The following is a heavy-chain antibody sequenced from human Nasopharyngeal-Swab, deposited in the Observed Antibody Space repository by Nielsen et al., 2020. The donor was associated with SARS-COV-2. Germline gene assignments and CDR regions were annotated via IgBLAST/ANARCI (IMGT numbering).Heavy chain of an antibody. J-gene: IGHJ6*03. Sequence: GESLKISCAASGFTFSSYGFHWVRQAPGKGLEWVAAISYDGTNKYYADSVKGRFTISSDNSKNTLYLQMNSLRTEDAALYYCARDGEYCRGPKCFIDNNYMDVWGTGTTVTVSS. CDR1: GFTFSSYG. CDR2: ISYDGTNK. V-gene: IGHV3-30-3*01. CDR3: ARDGEYCRGPKCFIDNNYMDV. D-gene: IGHD2/OR15-2a*01.